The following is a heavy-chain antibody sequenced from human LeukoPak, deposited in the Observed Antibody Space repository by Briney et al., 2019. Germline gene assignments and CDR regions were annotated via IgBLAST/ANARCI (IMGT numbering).Heavy chain of an antibody. D-gene: IGHD3-3*01. J-gene: IGHJ3*02. CDR2: INHSGST. CDR3: ARYSDFWTGRRVAFDI. CDR1: GGSFSGYY. Sequence: SETLSLTCAVYGGSFSGYYWSWIRQPPGKGLEWIGEINHSGSTNCNPSLKSRVTISVDTSKNQFSLKLSSVTAADTAVYYCARYSDFWTGRRVAFDIWGQGTMVTVSS. V-gene: IGHV4-34*01.